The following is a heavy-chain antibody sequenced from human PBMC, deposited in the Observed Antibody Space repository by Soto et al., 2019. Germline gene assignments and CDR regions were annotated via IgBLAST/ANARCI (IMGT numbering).Heavy chain of an antibody. CDR3: AIPLPKQQLVRGAFDH. D-gene: IGHD6-13*01. V-gene: IGHV1-69*01. J-gene: IGHJ4*02. Sequence: QVQLVQSGAEVKKPGSSVKLSCKTSGGTFRNYAINWVRQAPGQGLEWMGGSIPVFGTANYAQTFQGRFTITADESTSTAYMELSSLRSEDTAVYYCAIPLPKQQLVRGAFDHWGQGTVVTVAS. CDR2: SIPVFGTA. CDR1: GGTFRNYA.